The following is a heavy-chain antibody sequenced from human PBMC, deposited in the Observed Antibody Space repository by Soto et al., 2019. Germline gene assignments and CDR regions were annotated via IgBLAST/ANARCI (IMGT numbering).Heavy chain of an antibody. CDR3: AKDLSWGQCDY. V-gene: IGHV3-74*03. J-gene: IGHJ4*02. D-gene: IGHD3-16*01. CDR1: GFTFSSYW. CDR2: IKTDGTST. Sequence: EVQLVESGGGLVQPGGSLRLSCAASGFTFSSYWMHWVRQDPGKGLVWVSSIKTDGTSTQYADSVKGRFTVSRDNAKSTLYLQMNSLRAEDTAVYYCAKDLSWGQCDYWGQGTQVTVSS.